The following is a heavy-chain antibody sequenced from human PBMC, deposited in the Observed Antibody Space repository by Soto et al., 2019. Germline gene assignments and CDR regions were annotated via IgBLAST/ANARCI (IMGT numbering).Heavy chain of an antibody. Sequence: SVKVSCKASGFTFTSSAVQWVRQARGQRLEWIGWIVVGSGNTNYAQKFQERVTITRDMSTSTAYMELSSLRSEDTAVYYCAAVPSVVRGVIHGMDVWGQGTTVTVSS. CDR3: AAVPSVVRGVIHGMDV. CDR1: GFTFTSSA. D-gene: IGHD3-10*01. V-gene: IGHV1-58*01. J-gene: IGHJ6*02. CDR2: IVVGSGNT.